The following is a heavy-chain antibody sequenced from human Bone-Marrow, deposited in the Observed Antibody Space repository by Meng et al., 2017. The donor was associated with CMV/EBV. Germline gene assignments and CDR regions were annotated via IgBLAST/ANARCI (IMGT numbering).Heavy chain of an antibody. J-gene: IGHJ4*02. CDR1: GDSVSSNSAA. CDR2: TYYRSKWYN. Sequence: SEPLSLTCAISGDSVSSNSAAWNWIRQSPSRGLEWLGRTYYRSKWYNDYAVSVKSRITINPDTSKNQFSLQLNSVTPEDTAVYYCAKIGYCSSTSCRLSDYWGQGTLVTVSS. V-gene: IGHV6-1*01. CDR3: AKIGYCSSTSCRLSDY. D-gene: IGHD2-2*01.